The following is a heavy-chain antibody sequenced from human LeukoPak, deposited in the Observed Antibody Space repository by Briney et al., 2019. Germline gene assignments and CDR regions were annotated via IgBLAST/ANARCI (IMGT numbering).Heavy chain of an antibody. V-gene: IGHV4-39*07. D-gene: IGHD3-22*01. CDR1: GGSITSSSYY. CDR2: IFHSGST. Sequence: SETLSLTCTVSGGSITSSSYYWVWIRPPPGKGLEWIGSIFHSGSTYYNASLKSRVTISVDTSRNQFSLKLSSVTAADTAVYYCARDRPAMIVVVTTDDAFDIWGQGTMVTVSS. CDR3: ARDRPAMIVVVTTDDAFDI. J-gene: IGHJ3*02.